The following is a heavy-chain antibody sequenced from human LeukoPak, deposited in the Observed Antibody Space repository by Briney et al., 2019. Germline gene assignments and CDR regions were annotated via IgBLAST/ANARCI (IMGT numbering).Heavy chain of an antibody. Sequence: GGSLRLSCAASGFTFSDYAMHWVRQAPGRELQYVAAISYNGNGIHYAASVKGRFTISRDNSKNTLYLQMNSLRPDDTAVYYCTNGYCIGGSCCPFDYWGQGTSVIVSS. J-gene: IGHJ4*02. CDR2: ISYNGNGI. CDR1: GFTFSDYA. CDR3: TNGYCIGGSCCPFDY. D-gene: IGHD2-15*01. V-gene: IGHV3-64*02.